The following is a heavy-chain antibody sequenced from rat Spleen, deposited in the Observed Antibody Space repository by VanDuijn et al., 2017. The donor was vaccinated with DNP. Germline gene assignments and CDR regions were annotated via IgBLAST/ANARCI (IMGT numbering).Heavy chain of an antibody. D-gene: IGHD5-1*01. J-gene: IGHJ2*01. V-gene: IGHV5-7*01. Sequence: EVQLVESGGGLVQPGRSMKLSCAASGFTFSNYDMAWVRQAPKKGLEWVATISYDGSSTYYRDSVKGRFTIPRDNAKSTLYLQMDSPRSEDTATYYCTTEAGDYWGQGVMVTVSS. CDR3: TTEAGDY. CDR2: ISYDGSST. CDR1: GFTFSNYD.